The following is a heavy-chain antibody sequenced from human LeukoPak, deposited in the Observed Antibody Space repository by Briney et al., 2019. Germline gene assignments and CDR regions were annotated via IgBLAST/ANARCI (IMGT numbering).Heavy chain of an antibody. CDR2: IKSKTDGGTT. CDR3: ARDLGNWEKREWHFDL. V-gene: IGHV3-15*01. D-gene: IGHD1-1*01. CDR1: GFTFSNAW. J-gene: IGHJ2*01. Sequence: GGSLRLSCAASGFTFSNAWMSWVRQAPGKGLEWVGRIKSKTDGGTTDYAAPVKGRFTISRDNAKNSLYLQMNSLRAEDTAVYYCARDLGNWEKREWHFDLWGRGTLVTVSS.